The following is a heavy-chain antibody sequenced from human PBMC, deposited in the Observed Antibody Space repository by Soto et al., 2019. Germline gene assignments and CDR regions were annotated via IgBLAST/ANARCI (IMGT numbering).Heavy chain of an antibody. CDR2: INPSGGST. CDR1: GYTFTSYY. Sequence: ASVKVSCKAPGYTFTSYYMHWVRQAPGQGLEWMGIINPSGGSTSYAQKFQGRVTMTRDTSTSTVYMELSSLRSEDTAVYYCARVSKGHYDFWSGYYTGDTFDYWGQGTLVTVSS. CDR3: ARVSKGHYDFWSGYYTGDTFDY. J-gene: IGHJ4*02. V-gene: IGHV1-46*03. D-gene: IGHD3-3*01.